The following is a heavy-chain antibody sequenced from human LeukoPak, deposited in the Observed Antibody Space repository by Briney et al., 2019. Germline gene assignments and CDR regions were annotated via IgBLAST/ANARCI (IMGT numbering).Heavy chain of an antibody. V-gene: IGHV4-34*01. CDR2: VNHSGST. CDR1: GGSFSGYY. CDR3: ARGLRGYCSSTSCYTLFYYFDY. J-gene: IGHJ4*02. Sequence: SETLSLTCAVYGGSFSGYYWSWTRQPPGKGLEWIGEVNHSGSTNYNPSLKSRVTISVDTSKNQFSLKLSSVTAADTAVYYCARGLRGYCSSTSCYTLFYYFDYWGQGTLVTVSS. D-gene: IGHD2-2*02.